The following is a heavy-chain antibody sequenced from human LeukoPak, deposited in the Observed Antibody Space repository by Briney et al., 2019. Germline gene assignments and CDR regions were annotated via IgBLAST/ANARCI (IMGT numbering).Heavy chain of an antibody. V-gene: IGHV4-59*08. CDR2: IYVTGT. Sequence: SETLSLTCTVSGGSIGTYYWNWVRQSPGTGLEWIGYIYVTGTRYNPYLQSRVTISVDRSRNQFFLKMTSVAAADTAVYFCARHIGGGIEDMDVWGRGTKVTVSS. CDR1: GGSIGTYY. J-gene: IGHJ6*03. CDR3: ARHIGGGIEDMDV. D-gene: IGHD3-16*02.